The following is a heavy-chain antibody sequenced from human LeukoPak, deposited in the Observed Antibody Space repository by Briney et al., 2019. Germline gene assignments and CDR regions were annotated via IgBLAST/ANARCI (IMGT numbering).Heavy chain of an antibody. D-gene: IGHD6-6*01. V-gene: IGHV4-30-4*01. CDR3: ARGSWSSSIDY. CDR2: IYYRGST. CDR1: GGSISSGDYY. J-gene: IGHJ4*02. Sequence: SQTLSLTCTVSGGSISSGDYYWSWIRQPPGKGLAWIGYIYYRGSTYYNPSLKSRLTISVDTSKNQFSLRLSSVTAADTAVYYCARGSWSSSIDYWGQGTLVTVSS.